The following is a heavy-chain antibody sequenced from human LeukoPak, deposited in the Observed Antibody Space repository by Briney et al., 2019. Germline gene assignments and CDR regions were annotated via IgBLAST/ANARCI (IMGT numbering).Heavy chain of an antibody. Sequence: PGGSLRLSCAASGFTFSTYTMHWVRQAPGEGLEWVSSITGSGDRTYYADSVKGRFTISRDNSMNTLYLQMDSLRAEDTAVYYCAKAGAAAYYYYMGVCGKGTTVTVSS. CDR2: ITGSGDRT. J-gene: IGHJ6*03. V-gene: IGHV3-23*01. D-gene: IGHD6-13*01. CDR1: GFTFSTYT. CDR3: AKAGAAAYYYYMGV.